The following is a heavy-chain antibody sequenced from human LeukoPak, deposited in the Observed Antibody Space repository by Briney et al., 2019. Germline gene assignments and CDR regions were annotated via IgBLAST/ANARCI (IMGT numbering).Heavy chain of an antibody. V-gene: IGHV4-34*01. Sequence: GSLRLSCAASGFTFSDYYWSWIRQPPGKGLEWIGEINHSGSTNYNPSLKSRVTISVDTSKNQFSLKLSSVTAADTAVYYCARGPDYYGSGSLPQNFDYWGQGTLVTVSS. D-gene: IGHD3-10*01. J-gene: IGHJ4*02. CDR1: GFTFSDYY. CDR2: INHSGST. CDR3: ARGPDYYGSGSLPQNFDY.